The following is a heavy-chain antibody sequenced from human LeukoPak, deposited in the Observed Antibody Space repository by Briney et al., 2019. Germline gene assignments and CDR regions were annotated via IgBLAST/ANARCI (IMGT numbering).Heavy chain of an antibody. J-gene: IGHJ5*02. D-gene: IGHD3-10*01. Sequence: SETLSLTCAVYGGSFSDYCCSWIRQPPRKGLEWIGEINHRGSTNYNPSLKSRVTISVDTSKNQFSLKLSSVTAADTAVYYCARGRTYYYGSGSSWFGNWFDPWGQGTLVTVSS. CDR1: GGSFSDYC. CDR2: INHRGST. V-gene: IGHV4-34*01. CDR3: ARGRTYYYGSGSSWFGNWFDP.